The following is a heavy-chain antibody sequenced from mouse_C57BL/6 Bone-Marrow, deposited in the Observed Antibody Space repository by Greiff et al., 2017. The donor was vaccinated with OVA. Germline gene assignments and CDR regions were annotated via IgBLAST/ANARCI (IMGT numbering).Heavy chain of an antibody. V-gene: IGHV5-6*02. J-gene: IGHJ2*01. CDR2: ISSGGSYT. Sequence: EVKLMESGGDLVKPGGSLKLSCAASGFTFSSYGMSWVRQTPDKRLEWVATISSGGSYTYYPDSVKGRFTISRDNAKNTLYLQMSSLKSEDTAMYYCARRDDYDDYFDYWGQGTTLTVSS. CDR1: GFTFSSYG. D-gene: IGHD2-4*01. CDR3: ARRDDYDDYFDY.